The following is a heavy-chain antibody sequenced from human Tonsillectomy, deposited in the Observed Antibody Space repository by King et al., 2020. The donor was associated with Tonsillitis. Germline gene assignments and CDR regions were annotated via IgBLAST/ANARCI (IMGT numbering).Heavy chain of an antibody. J-gene: IGHJ4*02. CDR2: IHYTGST. V-gene: IGHV4-59*08. CDR3: ARHYGDMAYMCLDN. CDR1: GGSINNYY. Sequence: LQLQESGPGLVKPSETLSLTCTVSGGSINNYYWSWIRQPPGEGLDYIGYIHYTGSTNYNPSLKSRVTMSVDTSKNQFSLKLSSVTAADSAVYYCARHYGDMAYMCLDNWGQGTLVAVSS. D-gene: IGHD5-24*01.